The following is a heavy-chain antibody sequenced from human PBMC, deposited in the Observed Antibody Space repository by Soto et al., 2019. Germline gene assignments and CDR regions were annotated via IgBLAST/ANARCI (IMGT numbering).Heavy chain of an antibody. CDR3: SRGAIYCSGGNCYPVY. J-gene: IGHJ4*02. Sequence: EVQLVESGGGVVRPGGSLRLSCAASGFTFHDYGMTWVRQAPGKGLEWVSGINWNGDSTGYADSVKGRFTISRDNAKNSLYLQMNSLRAEDTALYYRSRGAIYCSGGNCYPVYWGQGTLVTVSS. CDR2: INWNGDST. D-gene: IGHD2-15*01. CDR1: GFTFHDYG. V-gene: IGHV3-20*04.